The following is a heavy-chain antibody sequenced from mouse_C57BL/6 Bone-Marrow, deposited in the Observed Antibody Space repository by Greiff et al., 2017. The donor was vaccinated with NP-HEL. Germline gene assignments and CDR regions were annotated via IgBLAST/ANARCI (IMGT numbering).Heavy chain of an antibody. CDR2: IYPGSGST. CDR1: GYTFTSYW. Sequence: QVQLQQPGAELVKPGASVKMSCKASGYTFTSYWITWVKQRPGQGLEWIGDIYPGSGSTNYNEKFKSKATLTVDTSSSTAYMQLSSLTSEHSAVYYCARWDYGNYWFAYWGQGTLVTVSA. CDR3: ARWDYGNYWFAY. D-gene: IGHD2-1*01. J-gene: IGHJ3*01. V-gene: IGHV1-55*01.